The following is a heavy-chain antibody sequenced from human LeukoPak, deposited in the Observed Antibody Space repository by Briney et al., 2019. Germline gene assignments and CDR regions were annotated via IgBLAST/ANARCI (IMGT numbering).Heavy chain of an antibody. D-gene: IGHD3-16*02. Sequence: SVKVSCNASGFTFTSSAMQWVRQARGQRLEWIGWIVVGSGNTNYAQKFQERVTITRDMSTSTAYMELSSLRSEDTAVYYCAADLDVWGSYRLDYWGQGTLVTVSS. V-gene: IGHV1-58*02. J-gene: IGHJ4*02. CDR3: AADLDVWGSYRLDY. CDR1: GFTFTSSA. CDR2: IVVGSGNT.